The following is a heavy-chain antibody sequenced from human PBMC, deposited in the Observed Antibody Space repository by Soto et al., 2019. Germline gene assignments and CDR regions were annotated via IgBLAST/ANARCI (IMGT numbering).Heavy chain of an antibody. CDR3: AKDRNSGTYPTDFDY. J-gene: IGHJ4*02. CDR1: GFTFSSYG. Sequence: PGGSLRLSCAGSGFTFSSYGIHWVRQAPGKGLEWVALISYDGGNEKYTESVKDRFTISRDDSHNVAYLQMSSLRTEDTAMYYCAKDRNSGTYPTDFDYWGQGSLVTVS. CDR2: ISYDGGNE. D-gene: IGHD1-26*01. V-gene: IGHV3-30*18.